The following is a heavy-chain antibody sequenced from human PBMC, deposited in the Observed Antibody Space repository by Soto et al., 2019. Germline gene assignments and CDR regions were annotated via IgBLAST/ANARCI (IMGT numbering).Heavy chain of an antibody. Sequence: GGSLRLSCAASGFTFSSYSMNWVRQAPGKGLEWVSYISSSSSTIYYADSVKGRFTISRDNAKNSLYLQMNSLRAEDTAVYYCARGSLTTVIDYWGQGTLVTVSS. CDR1: GFTFSSYS. D-gene: IGHD4-17*01. V-gene: IGHV3-48*01. J-gene: IGHJ4*02. CDR3: ARGSLTTVIDY. CDR2: ISSSSSTI.